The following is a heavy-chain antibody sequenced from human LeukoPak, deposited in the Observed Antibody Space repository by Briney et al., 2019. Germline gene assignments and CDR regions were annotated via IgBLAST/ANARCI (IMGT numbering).Heavy chain of an antibody. J-gene: IGHJ3*02. CDR3: ARARSRITFGGVRHAFDI. CDR1: GGTFSSYA. V-gene: IGHV1-69*04. Sequence: ASVKVSCKASGGTFSSYAFNWVRQALGQGLEWVGRIIPLLGITNHAQKLQGRVTVTADTTTNTAYMELSSLIPDDTAVYYCARARSRITFGGVRHAFDIWGQGTLVIVSS. CDR2: IIPLLGIT. D-gene: IGHD3-16*01.